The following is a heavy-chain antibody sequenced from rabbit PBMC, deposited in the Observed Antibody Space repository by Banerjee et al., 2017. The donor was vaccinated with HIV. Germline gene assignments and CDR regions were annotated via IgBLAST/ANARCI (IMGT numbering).Heavy chain of an antibody. V-gene: IGHV1S45*01. J-gene: IGHJ6*01. CDR1: GFSFGDRDV. CDR2: INAATAKP. CDR3: TKISDGWSNGMDL. Sequence: QEQLVESGGGLVQPEGSLTLTCKASGFSFGDRDVMSWVRQAPGKGLEWNACINAATAKPVYATWAKDRFTISRTSSTTVTLRMTSLTAADTATYFCTKISDGWSNGMDLWGPGTLVT. D-gene: IGHD6-1*01.